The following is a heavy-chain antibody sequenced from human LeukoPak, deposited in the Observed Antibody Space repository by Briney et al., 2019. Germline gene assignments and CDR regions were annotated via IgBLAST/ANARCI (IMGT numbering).Heavy chain of an antibody. CDR1: GYTFTGYY. CDR2: INPNSGGT. V-gene: IGHV1-2*02. J-gene: IGHJ4*02. D-gene: IGHD6-19*01. CDR3: AISSGWYASSEFDY. Sequence: GASVKVSCKASGYTFTGYYMHWVRQAPGQGLEWMGWINPNSGGTNYAQKFQGRVTMTRDTSISTAYMELSRLRSDDTAVYYCAISSGWYASSEFDYWGQGTLVTVSS.